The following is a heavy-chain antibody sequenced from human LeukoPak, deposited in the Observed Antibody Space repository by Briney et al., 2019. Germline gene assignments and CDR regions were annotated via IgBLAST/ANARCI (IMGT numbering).Heavy chain of an antibody. J-gene: IGHJ4*02. CDR3: AREHCSTTSCYFDY. V-gene: IGHV3-11*01. Sequence: GGSLRLSCAASGFTFSDYYMSWMRQAPGQGLEWVSYISTSGSTIYHADSVKGRFTISRDNAKNSLYLQMNSLRAEDTAVYYCAREHCSTTSCYFDYWGQGSLVTVSS. CDR2: ISTSGSTI. CDR1: GFTFSDYY. D-gene: IGHD2-2*01.